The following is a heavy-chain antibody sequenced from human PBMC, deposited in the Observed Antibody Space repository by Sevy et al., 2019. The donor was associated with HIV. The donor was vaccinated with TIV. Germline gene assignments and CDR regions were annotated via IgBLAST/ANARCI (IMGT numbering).Heavy chain of an antibody. D-gene: IGHD3-22*01. J-gene: IGHJ3*01. Sequence: SGPTLVNPTQTLTLTCTFSGFSLSTSGVGVGWIRQPPGKALEWLALIYWDNDKRYSSSLKSRLTITKDTSKNQVVLTMTNMDPVDTATYYCAHRPGDNSPYYSDAFDVWGQGTMVTVSS. V-gene: IGHV2-5*02. CDR3: AHRPGDNSPYYSDAFDV. CDR1: GFSLSTSGVG. CDR2: IYWDNDK.